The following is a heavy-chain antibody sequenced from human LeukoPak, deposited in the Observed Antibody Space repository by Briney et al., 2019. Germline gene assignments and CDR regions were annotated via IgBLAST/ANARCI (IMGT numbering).Heavy chain of an antibody. J-gene: IGHJ2*01. CDR3: ARVGSSGWYFDL. Sequence: PSETLSLTCTVSGGSISSSSYYWGWIRQPPGKALEWIGSIYYSGSTYYNPSLKSRVTISVDTSKNQFSLKLSSVTAADTAVYYCARVGSSGWYFDLWGRGTLVTVSS. CDR2: IYYSGST. CDR1: GGSISSSSYY. V-gene: IGHV4-39*07. D-gene: IGHD6-19*01.